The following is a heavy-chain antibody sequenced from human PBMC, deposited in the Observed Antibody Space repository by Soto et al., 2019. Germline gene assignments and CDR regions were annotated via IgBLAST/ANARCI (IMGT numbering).Heavy chain of an antibody. CDR1: VFPFTNYW. CDR3: ACWGHIVPVAPSDFDR. CDR2: ISPDGSDV. V-gene: IGHV3-74*01. Sequence: PRGSLRLSCASSVFPFTNYWMNWVRQTPGKGLMWVSRISPDGSDVGYADSVEGRFTVYRDNAKNTLYLQMHSLRAEDTAMYYCACWGHIVPVAPSDFDRWG. J-gene: IGHJ4*01. D-gene: IGHD2-8*02.